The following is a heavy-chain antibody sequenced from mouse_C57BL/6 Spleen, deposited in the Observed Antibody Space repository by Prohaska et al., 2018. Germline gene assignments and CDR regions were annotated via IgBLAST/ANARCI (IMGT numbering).Heavy chain of an antibody. Sequence: QVQLQQPGAELVKPGASVKMSCKASGYTFTSYWITWVKQRPGQGLEWIGDIYPGSGSTNYNEKFKSKATLTVDTSSSTAYMQLSSLTSEDSAVYYCARRYYSNSYWYLDVWGTGTTVTVSS. CDR2: IYPGSGST. CDR1: GYTFTSYW. CDR3: ARRYYSNSYWYLDV. J-gene: IGHJ1*03. V-gene: IGHV1-55*01. D-gene: IGHD2-5*01.